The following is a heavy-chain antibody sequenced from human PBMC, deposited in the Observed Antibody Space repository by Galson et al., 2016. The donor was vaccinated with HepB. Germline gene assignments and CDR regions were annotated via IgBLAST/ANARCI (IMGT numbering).Heavy chain of an antibody. V-gene: IGHV3-48*04. Sequence: SLRLSCAASGFTFSSYSMNWVRQTPGKELEWVSYISTSGSTIYYADSVKGRFFISRDNARNSLYLHMNSLRAEDTAVYYCARTSISYYFDTTGHYSTRNNWFDPWGQGTLVTVSS. CDR3: ARTSISYYFDTTGHYSTRNNWFDP. J-gene: IGHJ5*02. CDR2: ISTSGSTI. CDR1: GFTFSSYS. D-gene: IGHD3-22*01.